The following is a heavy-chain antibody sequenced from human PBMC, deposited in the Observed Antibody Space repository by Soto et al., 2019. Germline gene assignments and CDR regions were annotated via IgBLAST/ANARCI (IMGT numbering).Heavy chain of an antibody. Sequence: PGESLKISCKGSGYKFTSYWIVWVRQMPGIGLEWMGIIYLGDSDTRYSPSFQGQVTISADKSISTAYLQWSTLKASDTAMYYCATASGHYFDYWGQGTLVTVPS. V-gene: IGHV5-51*01. J-gene: IGHJ4*02. D-gene: IGHD1-26*01. CDR3: ATASGHYFDY. CDR1: GYKFTSYW. CDR2: IYLGDSDT.